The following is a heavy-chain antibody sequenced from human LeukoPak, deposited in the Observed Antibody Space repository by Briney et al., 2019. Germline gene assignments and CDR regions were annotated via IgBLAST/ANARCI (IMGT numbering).Heavy chain of an antibody. V-gene: IGHV3-20*04. D-gene: IGHD2-21*01. CDR2: INRNGGSK. CDR3: AIALSGPIYY. J-gene: IGHJ4*02. CDR1: GFTLDDYD. Sequence: AGGSLRLSCAAYGFTLDDYDMSWVRHAPGKGLEGVCGINRNGGSKEYADPVKGRFTISRDNANTSLYLQMNSLRAEDTALYYCAIALSGPIYYRGEGTLVTVSS.